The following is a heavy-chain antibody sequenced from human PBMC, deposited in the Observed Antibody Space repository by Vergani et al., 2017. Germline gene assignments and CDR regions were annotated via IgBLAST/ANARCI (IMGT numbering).Heavy chain of an antibody. V-gene: IGHV1-2*02. CDR2: INPKSGVT. D-gene: IGHD5-12*01. CDR1: GYTFTDYY. Sequence: QVQLVQSGPEVKKPGASVKVSCKASGYTFTDYYMHWVRQAPGQGLEWMGWINPKSGVTKFAQKFQGRVTMTRDMSRSTAYMEASRLTSDDTAVYYCARATLVAPGRTKGMYYMDAWGIGTTVTVS. J-gene: IGHJ6*03. CDR3: ARATLVAPGRTKGMYYMDA.